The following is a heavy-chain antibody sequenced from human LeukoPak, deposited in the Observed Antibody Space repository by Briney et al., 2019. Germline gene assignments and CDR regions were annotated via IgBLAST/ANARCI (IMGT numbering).Heavy chain of an antibody. CDR3: AREENGVIYY. Sequence: PSETLSLTCTVSGGSISSYYWSWIRQPPGKGLEWIGYIYYSGSTNYNPSLKSRVTISVDTSKNQFSLKLSSVTAADTAVYYCAREENGVIYYWGQGTLVTVSS. CDR1: GGSISSYY. CDR2: IYYSGST. V-gene: IGHV4-59*12. J-gene: IGHJ4*02. D-gene: IGHD3-16*02.